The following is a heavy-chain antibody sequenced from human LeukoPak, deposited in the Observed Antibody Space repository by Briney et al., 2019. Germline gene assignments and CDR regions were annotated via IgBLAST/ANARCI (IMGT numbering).Heavy chain of an antibody. CDR3: ARERPGACWFGP. V-gene: IGHV1-46*01. CDR1: GYTFSNYH. Sequence: GASVKISCRPSGYTFSNYHINWVRQAPGQGLAWMGTFDPSDGATNYPHKFRGRITLTRDMSTTTAYLELDSLTSEDTAVYYCARERPGACWFGPWGQGTLVIVSS. J-gene: IGHJ5*02. D-gene: IGHD4/OR15-4a*01. CDR2: FDPSDGAT.